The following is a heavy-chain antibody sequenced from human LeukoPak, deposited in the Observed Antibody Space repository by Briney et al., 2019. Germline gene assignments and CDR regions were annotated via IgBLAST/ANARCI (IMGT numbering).Heavy chain of an antibody. CDR1: GFTFSDYY. Sequence: PGGSLRLSCAASGFTFSDYYINWIRQAPGKGLEWLSYISGNSRFREYADSVKGRFTISRDNARNLLFLQMDSLRAEDTAVYYCARGRVARFDYWGQGTLVTVSS. J-gene: IGHJ4*02. D-gene: IGHD6-6*01. V-gene: IGHV3-11*05. CDR2: ISGNSRFR. CDR3: ARGRVARFDY.